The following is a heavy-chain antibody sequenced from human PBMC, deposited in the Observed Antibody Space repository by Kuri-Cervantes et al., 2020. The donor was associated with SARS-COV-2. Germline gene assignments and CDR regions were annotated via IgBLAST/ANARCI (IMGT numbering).Heavy chain of an antibody. CDR3: ARVGRYRRCWFDP. CDR1: GGSISSGSYY. Sequence: SETLSLTCTVSGGSISSGSYYWSWIRQPAGKGLEWIGRIYTSESTNYNPSLTSRVTILVDTSKNQFSLRLSSVTAADTAVYFCARVGRYRRCWFDPWGQGTLVTVSS. J-gene: IGHJ5*02. D-gene: IGHD1-26*01. V-gene: IGHV4-61*02. CDR2: IYTSEST.